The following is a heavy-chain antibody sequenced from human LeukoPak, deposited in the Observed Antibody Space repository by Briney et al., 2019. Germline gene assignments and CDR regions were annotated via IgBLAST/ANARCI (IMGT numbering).Heavy chain of an antibody. D-gene: IGHD6-13*01. V-gene: IGHV3-23*01. CDR1: GFIFSSYA. CDR2: ISGGGHGT. CDR3: ATGYSSSWYGFDY. J-gene: IGHJ4*02. Sequence: GGSLRLSCTASGFIFSSYAMSWVRQAPGKGLEWVSTISGGGHGTYYADSVRGRFTISRDNSKNTLYLQMNSLRAEDTAVYYCATGYSSSWYGFDYWGQGTLVTVSS.